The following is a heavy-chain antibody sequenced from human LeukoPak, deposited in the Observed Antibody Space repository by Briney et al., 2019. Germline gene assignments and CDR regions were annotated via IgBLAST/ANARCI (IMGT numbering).Heavy chain of an antibody. CDR3: ARDPSPNYYDSSGYLNVPFDY. D-gene: IGHD3-22*01. Sequence: GASVKVSCKASGYTFTSYDINWVRQATGQGLEWMGWMNPNSGNTGYAQKFQGRVTMTRNTSISTAYMELSRLRSDDTAVCYCARDPSPNYYDSSGYLNVPFDYWGQGTLVTVSS. V-gene: IGHV1-8*01. J-gene: IGHJ4*02. CDR1: GYTFTSYD. CDR2: MNPNSGNT.